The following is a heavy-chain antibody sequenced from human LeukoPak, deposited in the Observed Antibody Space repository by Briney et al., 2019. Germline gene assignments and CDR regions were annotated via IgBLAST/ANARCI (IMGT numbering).Heavy chain of an antibody. V-gene: IGHV3-7*01. CDR1: EMTLSTSW. CDR2: IQSDGGEK. CDR3: ARIYYYGMDI. Sequence: GGSLRLSCEASEMTLSTSWMSWVRQAPGKGLEWVANIQSDGGEKYYVDSVKVRFTASREYGKKSMYLLMTSLRVEDTAVYYCARIYYYGMDIWGQGTTVTVSS. D-gene: IGHD3-10*01. J-gene: IGHJ6*02.